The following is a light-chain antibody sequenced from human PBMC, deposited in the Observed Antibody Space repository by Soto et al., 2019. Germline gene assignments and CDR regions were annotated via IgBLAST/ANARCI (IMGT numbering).Light chain of an antibody. CDR3: QEYDLYWT. V-gene: IGKV1-5*03. J-gene: IGKJ1*01. Sequence: DIQMTQSPSTLSASVGDRVTITCRASQSISTWLAWYQQKPGKAPKLLIYKASSLESGVPSRFSGSGSGTEFTLTISSLRPDDFATYYCQEYDLYWTFGQGTKVEIK. CDR1: QSISTW. CDR2: KAS.